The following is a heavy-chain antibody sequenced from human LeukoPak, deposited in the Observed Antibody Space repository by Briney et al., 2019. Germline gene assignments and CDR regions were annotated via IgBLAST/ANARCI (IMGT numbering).Heavy chain of an antibody. CDR2: IYYSLTP. J-gene: IGHJ4*02. Sequence: PSETLSLTCAVSGGSITSSTSDWGWGRPPPGKGLDWICIIYYSLTPLFTPSLKSRVTISVDTSRHQFSLRLSSVTAADTAVYYCARHGSTDFFDYWGQGTLVTVSS. CDR3: ARHGSTDFFDY. D-gene: IGHD2-2*03. CDR1: GGSITSSTSD. V-gene: IGHV4-39*01.